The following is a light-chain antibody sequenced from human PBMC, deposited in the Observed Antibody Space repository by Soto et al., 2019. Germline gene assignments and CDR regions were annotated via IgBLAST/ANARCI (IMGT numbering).Light chain of an antibody. J-gene: IGKJ2*01. Sequence: EIVMTQSPATLSVSPGERATLSCRASQSVSSNLDWYQQKPGQAPRLLIYGASTRATGIPARFSGSGSGTEVTLTISSLQSEDFAVYYCQQYNDWPPNTFGQGTKLEIK. CDR3: QQYNDWPPNT. CDR2: GAS. V-gene: IGKV3-15*01. CDR1: QSVSSN.